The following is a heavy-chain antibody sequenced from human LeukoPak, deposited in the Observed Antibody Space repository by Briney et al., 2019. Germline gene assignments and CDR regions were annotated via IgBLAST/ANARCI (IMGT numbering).Heavy chain of an antibody. CDR1: GYSISSGYY. CDR3: ARVSLYDSSGYYYYYYMDV. Sequence: SETLSLTCTVSGYSISSGYYWGWIRQPPGKGLEWIGSIYYSGSTYYNPSLKSRVTISVDTSKNQFSLKLSSVTAADTAVYYCARVSLYDSSGYYYYYYMDVWGKGTTVTVSS. V-gene: IGHV4-38-2*02. CDR2: IYYSGST. D-gene: IGHD3-22*01. J-gene: IGHJ6*03.